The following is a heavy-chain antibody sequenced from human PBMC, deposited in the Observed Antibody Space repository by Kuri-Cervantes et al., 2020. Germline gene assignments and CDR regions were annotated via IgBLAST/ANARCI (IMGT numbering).Heavy chain of an antibody. D-gene: IGHD3-10*01. Sequence: LRLSCAISGDSVSSNSAAWNWIRQSPSRGLEWLGRTYYRSKWYNDHAVSVRSRITVNPDTSKNQFSLQLNSVTPEDTAVYYCARGGSNWFDPWGQGILVTVSS. J-gene: IGHJ5*02. CDR3: ARGGSNWFDP. V-gene: IGHV6-1*01. CDR2: TYYRSKWYN. CDR1: GDSVSSNSAA.